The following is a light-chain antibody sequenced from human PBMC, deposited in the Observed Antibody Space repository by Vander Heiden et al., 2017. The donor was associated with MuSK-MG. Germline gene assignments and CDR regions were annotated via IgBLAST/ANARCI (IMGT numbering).Light chain of an antibody. Sequence: DIRMTQSPSSLSASVGDRVTLTCRAGQNINTFLNLYQQRPGKPPKLPIYAAYELQSGVPSRFSGSGSGTDFTLTIRGLQPEDFATYYCQQSYKIPLTFGGGTKVEIK. V-gene: IGKV1-39*01. CDR3: QQSYKIPLT. J-gene: IGKJ4*01. CDR2: AAY. CDR1: QNINTF.